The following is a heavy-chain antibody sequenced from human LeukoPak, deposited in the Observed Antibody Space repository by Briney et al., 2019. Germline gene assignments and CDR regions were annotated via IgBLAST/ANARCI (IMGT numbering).Heavy chain of an antibody. Sequence: GASVKVSCKASGYTFTSYGISWVRQAPGQGLEWIGWISAYNGNTNYAQKLQGRVNMTTDTSTSTAYMEMRSMRSDDTAVYYCARDNGFHPYSSGWYPSFDYWGQRTLVTVSS. CDR3: ARDNGFHPYSSGWYPSFDY. CDR1: GYTFTSYG. V-gene: IGHV1-18*01. J-gene: IGHJ4*02. D-gene: IGHD6-19*01. CDR2: ISAYNGNT.